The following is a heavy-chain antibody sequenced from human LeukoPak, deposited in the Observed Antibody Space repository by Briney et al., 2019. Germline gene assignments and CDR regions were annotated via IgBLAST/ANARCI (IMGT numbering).Heavy chain of an antibody. V-gene: IGHV4-59*08. CDR1: GGSISSYY. D-gene: IGHD2-15*01. CDR2: IYYSGST. J-gene: IGHJ5*01. CDR3: ARLNAVVVAATIVSWFDP. Sequence: SETLSLTCTVSGGSISSYYWSWIRQPPGKGLEWIGYIYYSGSTNYNPSLKSRVTISVDTSKNQFSLKLSSVTAADTAVYYCARLNAVVVAATIVSWFDPWGQGTLVTVSS.